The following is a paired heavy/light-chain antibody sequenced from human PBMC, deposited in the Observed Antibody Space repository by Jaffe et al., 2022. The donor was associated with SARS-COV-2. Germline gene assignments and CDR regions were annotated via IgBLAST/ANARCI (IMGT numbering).Heavy chain of an antibody. V-gene: IGHV1-18*01. CDR2: ISAYNGNT. J-gene: IGHJ4*02. D-gene: IGHD2-15*01. CDR1: GYTFTSYG. Sequence: QVQLVQSGAEVKKPGASVKVSCKASGYTFTSYGISWVRQAPGQGLEWMGWISAYNGNTNYAQKLQGRVTMTTDTSTSTAYMELRSLRSDDTAVYYCARRWSEGYCSGGSCYYFDYWGQGTLVTVSS. CDR3: ARRWSEGYCSGGSCYYFDY.
Light chain of an antibody. CDR2: GAS. J-gene: IGKJ1*01. V-gene: IGKV3-20*01. CDR3: QQYGSSAET. Sequence: EIVLTQSPGTLSLSPGERATLSCRASQSVSSSYLAWYQQKPGQAPRLLIYGASSRATGIPDRFSGSGSGTDFTLTISRLEPEDFAVYYCQQYGSSAETFGQGTKVEIK. CDR1: QSVSSSY.